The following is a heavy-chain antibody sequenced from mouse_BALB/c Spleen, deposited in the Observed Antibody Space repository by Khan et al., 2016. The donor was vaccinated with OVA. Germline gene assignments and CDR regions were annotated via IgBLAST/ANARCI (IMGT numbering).Heavy chain of an antibody. CDR2: ISTGGST. Sequence: EVELVESGGGLVKPGGSLKLSCAASGFTFSSYDMSWVRQTPEKRLAWVASISTGGSTYYPDSVKGRFTISRDNVRNILSLQLSSLRSEDTARYYSARDPYYGSSPCYFDTWGQGTTLTVSS. D-gene: IGHD1-1*01. CDR3: ARDPYYGSSPCYFDT. J-gene: IGHJ2*01. CDR1: GFTFSSYD. V-gene: IGHV5-6-5*01.